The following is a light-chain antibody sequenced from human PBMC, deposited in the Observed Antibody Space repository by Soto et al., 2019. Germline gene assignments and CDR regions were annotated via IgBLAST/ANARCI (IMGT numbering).Light chain of an antibody. CDR1: SSDVGAYNY. V-gene: IGLV2-14*03. J-gene: IGLJ2*01. CDR3: CSYTSSTTPL. CDR2: EVS. Sequence: QSALTQPASVSGSPGQSITISCTGTSSDVGAYNYVSWYQQHPGKAPKLIIYEVSDRPSGVSNRFSGSKSGNTASLTISGLQAEDEADYYCCSYTSSTTPLFGGGTKLTVL.